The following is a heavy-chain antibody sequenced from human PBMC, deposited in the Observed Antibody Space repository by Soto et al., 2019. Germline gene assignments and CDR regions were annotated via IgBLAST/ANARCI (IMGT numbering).Heavy chain of an antibody. J-gene: IGHJ4*02. V-gene: IGHV4-31*03. D-gene: IGHD5-18*01. CDR1: GGSIGSGGYY. CDR3: ARSGYSYGTFDY. CDR2: IYYSGST. Sequence: SETLSLTCTVSGGSIGSGGYYWSWIRQHPGKGLEWIGYIYYSGSTYYNPSLKSRVTISVDTSKNQFSLKLSSVTAADTAVYYCARSGYSYGTFDYWGQGTLVTVSS.